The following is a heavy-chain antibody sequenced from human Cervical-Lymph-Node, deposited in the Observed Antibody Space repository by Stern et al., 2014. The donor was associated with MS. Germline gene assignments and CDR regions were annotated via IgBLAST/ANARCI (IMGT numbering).Heavy chain of an antibody. J-gene: IGHJ4*02. V-gene: IGHV5-51*01. CDR3: ARQRYFDY. CDR2: IFPGGSDI. CDR1: GYTFTSYW. Sequence: EMQLVESGPEVKRPGESLKISCQASGYTFTSYWIGGGRQMPGKGLEWIAIIFPGGSDIRSTPPSQAQVPISADKSSSPAYLQWNNLKPSDPAIYYCARQRYFDYWGQGTLVTVSS.